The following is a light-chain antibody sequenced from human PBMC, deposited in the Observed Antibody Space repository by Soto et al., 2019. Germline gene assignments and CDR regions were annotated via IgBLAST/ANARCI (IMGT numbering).Light chain of an antibody. J-gene: IGKJ5*01. CDR3: QQYNNWPFS. Sequence: EILMTQSPASLSVSPGERVTISCRAGEGITTSFAWYQQKAGQSPKLLIYDVSTRATGVPSRFSGSGSETEFTLTISGLQSEDSAVYFCQQYNNWPFSFGQGTQLEIK. V-gene: IGKV3-15*01. CDR2: DVS. CDR1: EGITTS.